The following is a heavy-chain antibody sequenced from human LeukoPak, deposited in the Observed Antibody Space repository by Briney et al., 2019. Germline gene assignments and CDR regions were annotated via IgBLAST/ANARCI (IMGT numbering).Heavy chain of an antibody. Sequence: PGRSLRLSCAASGSTFSSYAMHWVRQAPGKGLDWVAVISYDGSNKYYADSVKGRFTISRDNSKNTLYLQMNSLRAEDTAVYYCARERPAVVVIDYWGQGTLVTVSS. J-gene: IGHJ4*02. CDR1: GSTFSSYA. V-gene: IGHV3-30-3*01. CDR2: ISYDGSNK. CDR3: ARERPAVVVIDY. D-gene: IGHD3-22*01.